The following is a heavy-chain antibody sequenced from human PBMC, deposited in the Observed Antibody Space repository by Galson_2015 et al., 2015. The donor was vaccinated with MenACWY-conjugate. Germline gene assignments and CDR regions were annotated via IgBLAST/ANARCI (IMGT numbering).Heavy chain of an antibody. CDR2: ISSSSSRT. D-gene: IGHD6-19*01. Sequence: SLRLSCAASGFTFSDYYMTWVRQAPGKGLEWVSYISSSSSRTYYADSVKGRFTISRDNAKNSLYLQMNSLRAEDTAVYYCVRDDQAGAGTRVVVWGQGTTVTVSS. V-gene: IGHV3-11*05. CDR3: VRDDQAGAGTRVVV. CDR1: GFTFSDYY. J-gene: IGHJ6*02.